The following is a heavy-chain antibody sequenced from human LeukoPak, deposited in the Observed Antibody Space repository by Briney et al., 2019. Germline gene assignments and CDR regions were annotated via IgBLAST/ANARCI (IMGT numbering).Heavy chain of an antibody. V-gene: IGHV3-7*01. CDR2: IKQDGSEK. Sequence: GGSLRLSCAASGFTFSNYWLTWVRQAPGQGLEWVANIKQDGSEKHYVDSVKGRFTISRDNAKNSLYLQMNSLRAEDTAVYYCAREPRSSGWYIYWGQGTLVTVSS. CDR1: GFTFSNYW. D-gene: IGHD6-19*01. CDR3: AREPRSSGWYIY. J-gene: IGHJ4*02.